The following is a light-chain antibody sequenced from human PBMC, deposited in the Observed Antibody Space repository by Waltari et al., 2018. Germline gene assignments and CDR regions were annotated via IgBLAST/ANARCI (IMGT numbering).Light chain of an antibody. CDR1: SGDIGNYNL. CDR2: EDK. V-gene: IGLV2-23*01. Sequence: QSALTQPASVSGSPGQSITIFCTGTSGDIGNYNLVSWYQQHPGKVPKLMIYEDKKRPLGVSNRFSGSKSGNTASLIISGLQTEDEADYYCYSYAGRSSFVFGTGTKVTVL. CDR3: YSYAGRSSFV. J-gene: IGLJ1*01.